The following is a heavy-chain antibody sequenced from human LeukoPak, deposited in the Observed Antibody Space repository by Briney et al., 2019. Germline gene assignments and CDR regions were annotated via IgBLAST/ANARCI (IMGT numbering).Heavy chain of an antibody. D-gene: IGHD3-16*01. CDR1: GSTFTGYY. J-gene: IGHJ5*02. Sequence: GASVKVSCTASGSTFTGYYMHWVRQAPGQGLEWMGWINPNSGGTNYAQKFQGRVTMTRDTSISTAYMELSRLRSDDTAVYYCARDRYAGSSWLDPWGQGTLVTVSS. V-gene: IGHV1-2*02. CDR2: INPNSGGT. CDR3: ARDRYAGSSWLDP.